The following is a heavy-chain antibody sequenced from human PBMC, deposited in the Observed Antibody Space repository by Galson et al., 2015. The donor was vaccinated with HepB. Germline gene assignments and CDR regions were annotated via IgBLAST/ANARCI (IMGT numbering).Heavy chain of an antibody. CDR3: ARHTGAISYNWFDP. D-gene: IGHD1-1*01. CDR1: GGSISSSSYY. J-gene: IGHJ5*02. CDR2: IYYSGST. Sequence: SETLSLTCTVSGGSISSSSYYWGWIRQPPGKGLEWIGSIYYSGSTYYNPSLKSRVTISVDTSKNQFSLKLSSVTAADTAVYYCARHTGAISYNWFDPWGQGTLVTVSS. V-gene: IGHV4-39*01.